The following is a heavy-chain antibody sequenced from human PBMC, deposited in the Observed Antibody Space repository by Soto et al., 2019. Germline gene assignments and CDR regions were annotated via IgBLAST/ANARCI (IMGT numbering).Heavy chain of an antibody. CDR2: ISGSGGST. Sequence: PGESLKISCAASGFTFSSYAMSWVRQAPGKGLEWVSGISGSGGSTYYADSVKGRFTISRDNSKNTLYLQMNSLRAEDTAVYYCAKDQGVGGYSYVNYYYGIDVWGEGTTVTVYS. CDR3: AKDQGVGGYSYVNYYYGIDV. J-gene: IGHJ6*04. CDR1: GFTFSSYA. V-gene: IGHV3-23*01. D-gene: IGHD5-18*01.